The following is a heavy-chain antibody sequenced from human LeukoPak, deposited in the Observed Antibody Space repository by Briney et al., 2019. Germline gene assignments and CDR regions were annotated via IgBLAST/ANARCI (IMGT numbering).Heavy chain of an antibody. D-gene: IGHD2-15*01. Sequence: SETLSLTCTVSGGSISSYYWSWIRQPPGKGLEWIGYIYYSGSTNYNPSLKSRVTTSVDTSKNQFSLKLSSVTAADTAVYYCARGDRAGSYYYGMDVWGQGTTVTVSS. CDR2: IYYSGST. V-gene: IGHV4-59*01. CDR3: ARGDRAGSYYYGMDV. CDR1: GGSISSYY. J-gene: IGHJ6*02.